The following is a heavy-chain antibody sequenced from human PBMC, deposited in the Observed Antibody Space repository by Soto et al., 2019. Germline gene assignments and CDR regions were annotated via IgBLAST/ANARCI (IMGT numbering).Heavy chain of an antibody. V-gene: IGHV3-53*04. CDR2: IYSGDDT. CDR3: ARGMFWGLSGFDY. D-gene: IGHD3-16*01. J-gene: IGHJ4*02. Sequence: EVQLVESGGGLVQPGGSLRLSCAASGFIVSSNYMSWVRQAPGKGLEWVSRIYSGDDTHYAYSVKGRFTVSRHNSRNMLYLQVNSLRAEDTAVYYCARGMFWGLSGFDYWGEGTLVAVSS. CDR1: GFIVSSNY.